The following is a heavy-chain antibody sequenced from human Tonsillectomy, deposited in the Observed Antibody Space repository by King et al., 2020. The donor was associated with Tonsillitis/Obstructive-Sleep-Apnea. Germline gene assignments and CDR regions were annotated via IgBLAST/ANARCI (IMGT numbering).Heavy chain of an antibody. CDR2: IYSSGST. D-gene: IGHD6-19*01. V-gene: IGHV3-53*01. CDR1: GFTVSSNY. J-gene: IGHJ4*02. CDR3: AREREGSGLVGDY. Sequence: VQLVESGGGLIQPGGSLRLSCAASGFTVSSNYMSWVRQAPGKGLEGVSVIYSSGSTHYADSVKGRFTISRDNSKNTLYLQMNSLRAEDTAVYYCAREREGSGLVGDYWGQGTLVTVSS.